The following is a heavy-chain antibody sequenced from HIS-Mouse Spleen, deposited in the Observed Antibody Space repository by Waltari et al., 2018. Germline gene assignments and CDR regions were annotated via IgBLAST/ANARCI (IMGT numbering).Heavy chain of an antibody. V-gene: IGHV4-34*01. CDR1: GGPLSGYY. CDR2: INHSGST. J-gene: IGHJ4*02. D-gene: IGHD3-10*01. CDR3: ARGTYYYGSGSLSFDY. Sequence: QVQLQQWGAGLLKPSETLSITCVVYGGPLSGYYWSWIRQPPGKGLEWIGEINHSGSTNYNPSLKSRVTISVDTSKNQFSLKLSSVTAADTAVYYCARGTYYYGSGSLSFDYWGQGTLVTVSS.